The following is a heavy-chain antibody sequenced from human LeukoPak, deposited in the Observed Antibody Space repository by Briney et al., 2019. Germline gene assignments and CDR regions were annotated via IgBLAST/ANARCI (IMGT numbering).Heavy chain of an antibody. CDR3: VRTPPNWGFDY. D-gene: IGHD7-27*01. J-gene: IGHJ4*02. V-gene: IGHV1-8*01. Sequence: ASVKVSCKASGYTFTSHDINWVRQATGQGLEWMGWMSPNCGDTGYAQKFQGRVTMTSDSSISTAYMELSSLRSEDMAIYYCVRTPPNWGFDYWGQGTLVTVSP. CDR1: GYTFTSHD. CDR2: MSPNCGDT.